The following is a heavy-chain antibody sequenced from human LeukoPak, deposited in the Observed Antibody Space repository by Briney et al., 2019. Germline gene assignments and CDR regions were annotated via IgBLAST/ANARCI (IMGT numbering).Heavy chain of an antibody. CDR1: GFTFSGYA. J-gene: IGHJ6*02. V-gene: IGHV3-30-3*01. Sequence: GGSLRLSCAASGFTFSGYAMSWVRQAPGKGLEWVAVISYDGSNKYYADSVKGRFTISRDNSKNTLYLQMNSLRAEDTAVYYCARGPSSSSYYYYGMDVWGQGTTVTVSS. D-gene: IGHD6-6*01. CDR3: ARGPSSSSYYYYGMDV. CDR2: ISYDGSNK.